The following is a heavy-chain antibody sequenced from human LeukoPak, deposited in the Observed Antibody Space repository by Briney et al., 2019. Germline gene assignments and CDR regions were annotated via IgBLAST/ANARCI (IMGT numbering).Heavy chain of an antibody. Sequence: SETLSLTCAVYGGSFSGYYWSWIRQPPGKGLEWIGEINHSGSTNYNPSLKSRVTISVDTSENQFSLKLSSVTAADTAVYYCARDSSGYYQGSFDYWGQGTLVTVSS. V-gene: IGHV4-34*01. D-gene: IGHD3-22*01. CDR1: GGSFSGYY. CDR2: INHSGST. CDR3: ARDSSGYYQGSFDY. J-gene: IGHJ4*02.